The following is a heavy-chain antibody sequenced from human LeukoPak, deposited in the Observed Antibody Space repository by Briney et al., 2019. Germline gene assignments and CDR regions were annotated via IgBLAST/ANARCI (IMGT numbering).Heavy chain of an antibody. J-gene: IGHJ3*02. V-gene: IGHV3-66*01. CDR1: GFTISSNY. D-gene: IGHD3-22*01. CDR3: ARAPFTYDSSGDSCDI. Sequence: GGSLRLSCAASGFTISSNYMSWVRQAPGKGLEWVSGIYSGGSTYYADSVKGRFTVSRDNSKNTLYLQMNSLRAEDTAVYYCARAPFTYDSSGDSCDIWGQRTMVTVSS. CDR2: IYSGGST.